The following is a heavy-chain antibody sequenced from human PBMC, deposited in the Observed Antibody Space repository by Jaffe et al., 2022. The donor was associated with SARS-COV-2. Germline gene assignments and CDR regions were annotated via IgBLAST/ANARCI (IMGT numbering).Heavy chain of an antibody. J-gene: IGHJ5*02. V-gene: IGHV1-18*01. CDR1: GYTFTSYG. D-gene: IGHD6-6*01. CDR3: ARAPPGEYSSSSRANWFDP. CDR2: ISAYNGNT. Sequence: QVQLVQSGAEVKKPGASVKVSCKASGYTFTSYGISWVRQAPGQGLEWMGWISAYNGNTNYAQKLQGRVTMTTDTSTSTAYMELRSLRSDDTAVYYCARAPPGEYSSSSRANWFDPWGQGTLVTVSS.